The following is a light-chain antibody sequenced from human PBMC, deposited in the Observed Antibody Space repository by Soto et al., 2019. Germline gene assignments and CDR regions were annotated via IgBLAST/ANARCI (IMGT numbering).Light chain of an antibody. CDR1: QSVSSN. CDR3: QHYNNWPPYT. CDR2: GAS. J-gene: IGKJ2*01. V-gene: IGKV3D-15*01. Sequence: EIVLTQSPGTLSLSPGERATLSCRASQSVSSNYLAWYQQKPGQAPKVLIYGASTRATGVPARFSGSGSETDFTLTISNVQSEDCAVYYCQHYNNWPPYTFGQGTKVDIK.